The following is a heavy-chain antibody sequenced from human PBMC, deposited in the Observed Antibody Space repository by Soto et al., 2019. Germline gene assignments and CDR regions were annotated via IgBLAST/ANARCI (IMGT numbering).Heavy chain of an antibody. Sequence: QVQLVQSGAEVKKPGSSVKVSCKASGGTFSSYTISWVRQAPGQGLEWMGRIIPILGIANYAQKFQGRVTITADKSTSTAYMELSSLRSEDTAVYYCARGGGYGGNHYFDSWGQGTLVTVSS. CDR1: GGTFSSYT. CDR2: IIPILGIA. CDR3: ARGGGYGGNHYFDS. V-gene: IGHV1-69*02. J-gene: IGHJ4*02. D-gene: IGHD2-15*01.